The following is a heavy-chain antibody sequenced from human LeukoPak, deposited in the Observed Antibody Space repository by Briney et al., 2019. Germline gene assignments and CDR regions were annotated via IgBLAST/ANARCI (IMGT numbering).Heavy chain of an antibody. CDR2: IYYSGST. J-gene: IGHJ4*02. CDR3: ARHLGGDYYDSSGHYRGGFDY. CDR1: GGSISSYY. Sequence: SETLSLTCTVSGGSISSYYWSWIRQPPGKGLEWIGYIYYSGSTNYNPSLKSRVTISVDTSKNQFSLKLSSVTAADTAVYYCARHLGGDYYDSSGHYRGGFDYWGQGTLVTVSS. V-gene: IGHV4-59*08. D-gene: IGHD3-22*01.